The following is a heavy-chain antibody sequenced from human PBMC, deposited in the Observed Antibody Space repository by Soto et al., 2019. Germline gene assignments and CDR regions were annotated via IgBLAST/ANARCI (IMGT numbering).Heavy chain of an antibody. D-gene: IGHD2-21*02. J-gene: IGHJ4*02. CDR2: ISYDGSNK. CDR3: AKDAYERIVVVTAGPDY. V-gene: IGHV3-30*18. CDR1: GFTFSSYG. Sequence: QVQLVESGGGVVQPGRSLRLSCAASGFTFSSYGMHWVRQAPGKGLAWVAVISYDGSNKYYADSVKGRFTISRDNSKNTLYLQMNSLRAEDTAVYYCAKDAYERIVVVTAGPDYWGQGTLVTVSS.